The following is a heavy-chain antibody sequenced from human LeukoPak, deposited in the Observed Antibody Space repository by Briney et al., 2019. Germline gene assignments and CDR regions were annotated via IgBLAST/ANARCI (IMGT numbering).Heavy chain of an antibody. Sequence: SETLSLTCTVSGGSISSSRSFWGWIRQPPGKGLEWIGHIKNGGSPNYNPPLKSRVTISLDTSKNQFSLTVSSVTAADTAVYYCARLTWITDYWGQGTLVTVSS. J-gene: IGHJ4*02. V-gene: IGHV4-39*01. CDR3: ARLTWITDY. CDR2: IKNGGSP. CDR1: GGSISSSRSF. D-gene: IGHD5-12*01.